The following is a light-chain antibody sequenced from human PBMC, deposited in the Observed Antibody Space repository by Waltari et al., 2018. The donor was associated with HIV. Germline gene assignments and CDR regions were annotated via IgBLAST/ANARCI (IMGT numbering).Light chain of an antibody. CDR1: SANFESAS. J-gene: IGLJ2*01. V-gene: IGLV1-44*01. Sequence: QSQSTQPHSAPGTPRRRVTTSCPRRSANFESASVTWYQQLPRTAPQLLIYSNSQRPSGVPDRFSGSKSGTSASLAISGLQSEDEADYYCTTWDHSLFGHVVFGGGTRLTVV. CDR3: TTWDHSLFGHVV. CDR2: SNS.